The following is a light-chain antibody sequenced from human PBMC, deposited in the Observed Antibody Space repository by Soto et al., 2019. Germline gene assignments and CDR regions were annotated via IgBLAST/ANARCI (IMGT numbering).Light chain of an antibody. CDR1: QSVSDS. CDR2: DTS. V-gene: IGKV3-11*01. CDR3: LQRSNWPST. Sequence: EIVLTQSPATLSLSPGERATLSCRASQSVSDSLVWYQQKPGQAPRLLIYDTSNMATGIPARFSGSGSGTDFTLTISSLEPEDLAIYYCLQRSNWPSTFGQGTRLEIK. J-gene: IGKJ5*01.